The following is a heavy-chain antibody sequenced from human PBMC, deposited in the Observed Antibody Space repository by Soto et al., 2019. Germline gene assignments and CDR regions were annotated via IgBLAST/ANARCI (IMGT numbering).Heavy chain of an antibody. CDR1: GFTFTSSA. V-gene: IGHV1-58*02. D-gene: IGHD3-10*01. CDR2: IVVGSGNT. CDR3: AAPRRSWFGELTGPYYYYMDV. J-gene: IGHJ6*03. Sequence: QMQLVQSGPEVKKPGTSVEVSCKASGFTFTSSAMQWVRQARGQRLEWIGWIVVGSGNTNYAQKFQERVTITRDMSTSTAYMELSSLRSEDTAVYYCAAPRRSWFGELTGPYYYYMDVWGKGTTVTVSS.